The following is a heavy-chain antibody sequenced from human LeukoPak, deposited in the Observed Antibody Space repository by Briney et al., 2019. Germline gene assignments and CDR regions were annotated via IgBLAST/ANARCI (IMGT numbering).Heavy chain of an antibody. CDR2: VYASGRT. Sequence: SETLSLTCTVSGDSISSYYWSWIRQPAGKGLEWIGRVYASGRTNYNPSLKSRVTMSVDTSKNQFSLKLSSVTAADTAVYYCARVYDSIYFDFWGQGTLVTVSS. D-gene: IGHD3-22*01. V-gene: IGHV4-4*07. J-gene: IGHJ4*02. CDR3: ARVYDSIYFDF. CDR1: GDSISSYY.